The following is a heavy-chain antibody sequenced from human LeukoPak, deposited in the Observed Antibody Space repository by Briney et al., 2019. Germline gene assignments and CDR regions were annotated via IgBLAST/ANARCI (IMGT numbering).Heavy chain of an antibody. Sequence: PGGSLRLSCAASGFTFSSYAMSWVRQAPGKGLEWVSAISGSGGSTYYADSVKGRFTISRDNSKSTLYLQMNSLRAEDTAVYYCAKDHRYCSSTSCPPWGQGTLVTVSS. J-gene: IGHJ5*02. D-gene: IGHD2-2*01. CDR2: ISGSGGST. V-gene: IGHV3-23*01. CDR3: AKDHRYCSSTSCPP. CDR1: GFTFSSYA.